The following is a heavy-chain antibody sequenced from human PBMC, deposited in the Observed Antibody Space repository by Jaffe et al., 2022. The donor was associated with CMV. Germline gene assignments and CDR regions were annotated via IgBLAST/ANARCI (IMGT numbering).Heavy chain of an antibody. CDR1: GYTFTSYY. D-gene: IGHD4-4*01. CDR3: ARDMTGKWDYSNYILPAGMDV. Sequence: QVQLVQSGAEVKKPGASVKVSCKASGYTFTSYYMHWVRQAPGQGLEWMGIINPSGGSTSYAQKFQGRVTMTRDTSTSTVYMELSSLRSEDTAVYYCARDMTGKWDYSNYILPAGMDVWGQGTTVTVSS. CDR2: INPSGGST. J-gene: IGHJ6*02. V-gene: IGHV1-46*01.